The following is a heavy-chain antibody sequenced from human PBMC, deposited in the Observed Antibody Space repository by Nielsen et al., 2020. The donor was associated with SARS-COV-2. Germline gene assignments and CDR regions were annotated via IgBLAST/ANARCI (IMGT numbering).Heavy chain of an antibody. D-gene: IGHD2-21*01. CDR2: ISYDGSNK. V-gene: IGHV3-30-3*01. CDR1: GFTFSSYA. CDR3: ASVVDY. Sequence: GESLKISCAASGFTFSSYAMHWVRQAPGKGLEWVAVISYDGSNKYYADSVKGRFTISRDNSKNTLYLQMNSLRAEDTAVYYCASVVDYWGQGTLVTVPS. J-gene: IGHJ4*02.